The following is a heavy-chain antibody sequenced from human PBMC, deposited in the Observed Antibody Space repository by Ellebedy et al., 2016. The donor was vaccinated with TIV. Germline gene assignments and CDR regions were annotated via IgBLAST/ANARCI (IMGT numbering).Heavy chain of an antibody. V-gene: IGHV1-3*01. D-gene: IGHD2-21*02. J-gene: IGHJ3*02. Sequence: AASVKVSCKASGYTFTTYTMHWVRHAPGQSLEWMGWMNAGNGNTKYSQKFQGRVTITRDTSASTAYMELSSLRSEDTAAYYCARRCGGDCSFSDAFDIWGQGTMVTVSS. CDR3: ARRCGGDCSFSDAFDI. CDR1: GYTFTTYT. CDR2: MNAGNGNT.